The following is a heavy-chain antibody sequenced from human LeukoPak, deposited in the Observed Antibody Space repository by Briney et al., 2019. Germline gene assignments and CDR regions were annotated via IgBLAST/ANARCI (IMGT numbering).Heavy chain of an antibody. CDR2: INPNSGVT. Sequence: ASVKVSCKASGYTFTGYYMHWVRQAPGQGLDWMGWINPNSGVTNYAQKFEGRFTMTRATSISTAYMEVSRLRSDDTAVYYCATGIAAAGFDYWGQGTLVTVSS. J-gene: IGHJ4*02. D-gene: IGHD6-13*01. CDR3: ATGIAAAGFDY. CDR1: GYTFTGYY. V-gene: IGHV1-2*02.